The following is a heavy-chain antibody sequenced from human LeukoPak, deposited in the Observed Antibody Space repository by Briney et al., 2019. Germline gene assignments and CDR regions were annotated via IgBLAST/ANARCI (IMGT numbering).Heavy chain of an antibody. CDR1: GGSVTSTNW. J-gene: IGHJ4*02. Sequence: SETLSVTCDESGGSVTSTNWWTWFRQPPGKGLEWIGEVHLDGRTNYNPSLKSRLVMSADLPENHISLKLTSVTAADTAVYYCAREGGFYRPLDYSGQGTLVTVSS. D-gene: IGHD6-25*01. CDR3: AREGGFYRPLDY. CDR2: VHLDGRT. V-gene: IGHV4-4*02.